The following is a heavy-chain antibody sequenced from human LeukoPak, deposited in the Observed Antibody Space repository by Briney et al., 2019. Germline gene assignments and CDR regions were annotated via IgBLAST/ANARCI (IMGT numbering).Heavy chain of an antibody. CDR1: GFTFSSYA. CDR2: ISYDGSNK. J-gene: IGHJ4*02. D-gene: IGHD2-2*01. Sequence: GRSLRLSCAASGFTFSSYAMHWVRQAPSKGLEWVAVISYDGSNKYYADSVKGRFTISRDNSKNTLYLQMNSLRAEDTAVYYCARGYQDIVVVPAARGVADPYFDYWGQGTLVTVSS. CDR3: ARGYQDIVVVPAARGVADPYFDY. V-gene: IGHV3-30-3*01.